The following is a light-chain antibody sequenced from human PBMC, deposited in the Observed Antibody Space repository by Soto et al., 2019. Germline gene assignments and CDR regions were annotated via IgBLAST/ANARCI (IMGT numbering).Light chain of an antibody. V-gene: IGKV1-8*01. CDR2: AAS. CDR1: QGISSY. J-gene: IGKJ5*01. CDR3: EQYYSYPIT. Sequence: AIRMTQSPSSFSASTGDRVTITCRASQGISSYLAWYQQKPGKAPKLLIYAASTLQSGVPSRFSGSGSGTDFTLSISCLQSEDFATYYGEQYYSYPITVGQETRLEIK.